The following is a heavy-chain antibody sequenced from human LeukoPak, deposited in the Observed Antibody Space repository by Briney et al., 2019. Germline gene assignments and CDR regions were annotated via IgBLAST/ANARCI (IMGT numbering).Heavy chain of an antibody. V-gene: IGHV4-59*01. CDR2: IYYSGST. CDR3: ARSWWGFDY. CDR1: SGSISSYY. D-gene: IGHD2-15*01. J-gene: IGHJ4*02. Sequence: SETLSLTCTVSSGSISSYYWSWIRQPPGKGLEWIGYIYYSGSTNYNPSLKSRVTISVDTSKNQFSLKLSSVTAADTAVYYCARSWWGFDYWGQGTLVTVSS.